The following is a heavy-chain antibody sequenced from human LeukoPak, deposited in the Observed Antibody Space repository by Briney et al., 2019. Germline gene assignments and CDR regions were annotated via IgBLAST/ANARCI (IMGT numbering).Heavy chain of an antibody. V-gene: IGHV4-59*08. J-gene: IGHJ3*02. CDR1: GGPISSYY. D-gene: IGHD3-3*01. CDR2: IYYSGST. Sequence: SETLSLTCTVSGGPISSYYWSWIRQPPGKGLEWIGYIYYSGSTNYSPSLKSRVTISVDTSKNQFSLKLSSVTAADTAVYYCARHYDFWSGYPRDAFDIWGQGTMVTVSS. CDR3: ARHYDFWSGYPRDAFDI.